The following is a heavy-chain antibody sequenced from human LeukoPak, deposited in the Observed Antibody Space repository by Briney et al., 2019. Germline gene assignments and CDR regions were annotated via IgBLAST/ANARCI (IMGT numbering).Heavy chain of an antibody. D-gene: IGHD3-22*01. J-gene: IGHJ5*02. Sequence: GGSLRLSRAASGFTFSSYAMSWVRQAPGKGLEWVSAISGSGGSTYYADSVKGRFTISRDNSKNTLYLQMNSLRAEDTAVYYCAKGGSGYYYRENWFDPWGQGTLVTVSS. V-gene: IGHV3-23*01. CDR1: GFTFSSYA. CDR3: AKGGSGYYYRENWFDP. CDR2: ISGSGGST.